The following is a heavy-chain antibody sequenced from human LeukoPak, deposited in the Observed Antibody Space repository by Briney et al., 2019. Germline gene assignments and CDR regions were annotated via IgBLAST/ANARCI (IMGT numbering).Heavy chain of an antibody. J-gene: IGHJ4*02. D-gene: IGHD3-10*01. CDR3: ARGYGSGFAY. CDR1: GGSFSGYY. CDR2: INQSGST. Sequence: PSETLSLTCAVYGGSFSGYYWSWIRQSPGKGLERIGEINQSGSTNNNPPLKSRVTISVDTSKNQFSLKVSSVTAADTAVYYCARGYGSGFAYWGQGTLVTVST. V-gene: IGHV4-34*01.